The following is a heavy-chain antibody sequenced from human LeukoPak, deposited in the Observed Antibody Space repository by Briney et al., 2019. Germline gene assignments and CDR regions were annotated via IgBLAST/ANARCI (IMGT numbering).Heavy chain of an antibody. CDR3: ARAGHCTNGICYTADFDY. CDR2: ITDSGGNT. V-gene: IGHV3-23*01. J-gene: IGHJ4*02. D-gene: IGHD2-8*01. Sequence: GGSLRLSCTVSGFTFSTYAMSWVRQAPGKGLEWVSAITDSGGNTYYAAPVKGRFTISRDNSKNTLYLQMNSLRAEDTAVYYCARAGHCTNGICYTADFDYWGQGTLVTVSS. CDR1: GFTFSTYA.